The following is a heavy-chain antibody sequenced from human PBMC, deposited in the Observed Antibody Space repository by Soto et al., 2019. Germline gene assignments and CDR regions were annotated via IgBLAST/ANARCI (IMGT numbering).Heavy chain of an antibody. V-gene: IGHV1-69*08. J-gene: IGHJ3*02. D-gene: IGHD6-13*01. CDR1: GGTFSSYT. CDR3: AREAAEAGTGLAFAI. Sequence: QVQLVQSGAEVKKPGSSVKVSCKASGGTFSSYTISWVRQAPGQGLEWMGRIIPILGIANYAQKFQGRVTINADKPTSAAYMESGSLSSEDTAVYYCAREAAEAGTGLAFAIWGQGTIVVVSS. CDR2: IIPILGIA.